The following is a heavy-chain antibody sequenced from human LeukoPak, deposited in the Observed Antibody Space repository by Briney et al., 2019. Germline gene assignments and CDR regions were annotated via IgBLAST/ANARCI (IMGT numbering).Heavy chain of an antibody. CDR3: ARHSSGWFSGDY. CDR2: IYYSGST. J-gene: IGHJ4*02. CDR1: GGSISSSSYY. V-gene: IGHV4-39*01. D-gene: IGHD6-19*01. Sequence: PSETLSLTCTVSGGSISSSSYYWGWIRQPPGKGLEWIGSIYYSGSTYYNPSLKSRVTISVDTSKNQFSLKLSSVTAADTAVYYCARHSSGWFSGDYWGQGTLVTVSS.